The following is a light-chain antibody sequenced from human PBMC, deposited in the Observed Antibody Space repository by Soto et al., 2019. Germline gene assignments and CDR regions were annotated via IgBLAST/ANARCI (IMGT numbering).Light chain of an antibody. CDR3: LESINWPIT. Sequence: EVVMTQSPATLSVSPGERATLSCRASQSVGGNLAWYQQKPGQAPRLLIYGASTRATGIPARFSGSGSGTKFTLAISSLRPEDFAVYLCLESINWPITLGGGTKVEIK. CDR1: QSVGGN. V-gene: IGKV3-15*01. CDR2: GAS. J-gene: IGKJ4*01.